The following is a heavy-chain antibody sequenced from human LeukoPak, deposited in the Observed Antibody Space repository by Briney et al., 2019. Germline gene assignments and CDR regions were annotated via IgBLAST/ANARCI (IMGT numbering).Heavy chain of an antibody. D-gene: IGHD2-2*02. J-gene: IGHJ6*02. CDR2: IWYDGSNK. CDR3: AKAGCSTSCYTPFLFYYGMDV. CDR1: GFTFSSYG. Sequence: QPGGSLRLSCAASGFTFSSYGMHWVRQAPGKGLEWVAVIWYDGSNKYYADSVKGRYTISRDNSKNTLYLQMNSLRVEDTAVYYCAKAGCSTSCYTPFLFYYGMDVWGQGTTVTVSS. V-gene: IGHV3-33*06.